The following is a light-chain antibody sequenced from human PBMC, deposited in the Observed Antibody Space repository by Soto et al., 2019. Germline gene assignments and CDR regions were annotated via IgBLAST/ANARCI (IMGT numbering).Light chain of an antibody. CDR3: QHYGSSPWT. CDR2: GAS. CDR1: ESTSSTY. V-gene: IGKV3-20*01. J-gene: IGKJ1*01. Sequence: EIVLTQSPGTLSLSPGERATLSCRASESTSSTYLAWYQQKPGQAPRLLIYGASSRATGIPERFSGSGSATDFTLTFGRLEPEDFAVYYCQHYGSSPWTFGQGKKVEIK.